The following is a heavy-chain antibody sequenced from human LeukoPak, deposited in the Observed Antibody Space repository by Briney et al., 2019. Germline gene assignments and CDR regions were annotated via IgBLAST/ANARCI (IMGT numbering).Heavy chain of an antibody. CDR2: ISYDGSET. Sequence: GGSLRLSCAASGFTFRSHGTHWVRQAPGKGLECVALISYDGSETYYVDSVRGRFTISRDNSKDTVDLHMSSLRADDTAVYYCARSREWELLSSFDSWGQGTLVTVSS. V-gene: IGHV3-30*03. CDR3: ARSREWELLSSFDS. CDR1: GFTFRSHG. D-gene: IGHD1-26*01. J-gene: IGHJ4*02.